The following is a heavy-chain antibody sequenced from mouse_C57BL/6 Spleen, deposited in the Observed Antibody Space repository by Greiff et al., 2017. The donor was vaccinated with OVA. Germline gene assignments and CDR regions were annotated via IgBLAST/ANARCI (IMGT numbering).Heavy chain of an antibody. D-gene: IGHD1-1*01. CDR2: IDPSDSYT. Sequence: QVQLQQPGAELVKPGASVKLSCKASGYTFTSYWMQWVKQRPGQGLEWIGEIDPSDSYTNYNQKFKGKATLTVDTSSSPAYMQLSSLTSEDSAVYYCARNYGSSSAWFAYWGQGTLVTVSA. CDR1: GYTFTSYW. V-gene: IGHV1-50*01. J-gene: IGHJ3*01. CDR3: ARNYGSSSAWFAY.